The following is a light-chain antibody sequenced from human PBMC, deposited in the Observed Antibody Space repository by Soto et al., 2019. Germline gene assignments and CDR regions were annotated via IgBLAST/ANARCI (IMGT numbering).Light chain of an antibody. CDR3: KHAYTFPLT. CDR2: AAS. J-gene: IGKJ4*01. V-gene: IGKV1-12*01. CDR1: HGISSR. Sequence: DIQLTQYPSSVSASVGDSVTLTCRASHGISSRVAWYQQKPGKAPNLLIYAASSLQSGVTSRFSGSGSGTEFTLTISSLQPEDFATYYWKHAYTFPLTFGGGTKVEIK.